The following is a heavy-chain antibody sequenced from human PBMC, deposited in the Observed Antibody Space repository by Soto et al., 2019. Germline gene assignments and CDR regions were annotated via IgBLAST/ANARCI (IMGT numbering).Heavy chain of an antibody. D-gene: IGHD3-3*02. CDR3: VKDAPQPFSD. CDR2: ISGTAHAS. J-gene: IGHJ4*02. V-gene: IGHV3-23*01. Sequence: EVQLLESGGGLVQPGGSLRISCAASGFDFSNYGMSWVRQAPGKGLEWVSAISGTAHASYYAASVKGRFTISRDNSKNTLYLPMNSLRVEDTAVYFCVKDAPQPFSDWGQGTLVTVSS. CDR1: GFDFSNYG.